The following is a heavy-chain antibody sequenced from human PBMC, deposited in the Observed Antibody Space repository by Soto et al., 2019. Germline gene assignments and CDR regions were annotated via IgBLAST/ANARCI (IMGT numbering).Heavy chain of an antibody. CDR3: ARDSGAYQPIDS. V-gene: IGHV4-61*01. CDR1: GGSVSSGNYY. J-gene: IGHJ4*02. Sequence: QVQLQESGPGLVKPSETLSLTCTVSGGSVSSGNYYWSWIRQPPGKGLEWIGNIYYDGSTYYSPSLKSRVTMSADTSKNQFSLRVNSVTAADTAVSYCARDSGAYQPIDSWGQGTLVTVSS. CDR2: IYYDGST. D-gene: IGHD1-26*01.